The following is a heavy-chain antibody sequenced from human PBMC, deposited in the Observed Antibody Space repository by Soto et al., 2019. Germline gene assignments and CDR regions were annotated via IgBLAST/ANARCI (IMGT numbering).Heavy chain of an antibody. D-gene: IGHD3-10*01. CDR3: ARSGLWFGEQPDDY. J-gene: IGHJ4*02. CDR2: INAGNGNT. V-gene: IGHV1-3*01. CDR1: GYTFTSYA. Sequence: GASVKVSCKASGYTFTSYAMHWVRQAPGQRLEWMGWINAGNGNTKYSQKFQGRVTITRDTSASTAYMELSSLRSEDTAVYYCARSGLWFGEQPDDYWGQGTLVTVSS.